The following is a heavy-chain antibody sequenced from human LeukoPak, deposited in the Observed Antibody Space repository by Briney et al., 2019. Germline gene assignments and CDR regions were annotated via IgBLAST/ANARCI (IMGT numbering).Heavy chain of an antibody. J-gene: IGHJ4*02. Sequence: PSETLSLTCTVSGGSISSYYWSWIRQPAGKGLEWIGRIYTSGSTNFNPSLKSRVSISLDTSQNQSSLKMSTVTAADTAVYYCAREGAARNFDYWGQGILVTVSS. V-gene: IGHV4-4*07. CDR1: GGSISSYY. CDR2: IYTSGST. D-gene: IGHD6-6*01. CDR3: AREGAARNFDY.